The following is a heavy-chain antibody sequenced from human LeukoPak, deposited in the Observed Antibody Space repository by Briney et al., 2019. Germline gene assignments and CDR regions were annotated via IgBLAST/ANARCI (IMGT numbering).Heavy chain of an antibody. CDR3: TRELTGALRFLEWLPNYYYYYMDV. D-gene: IGHD3-3*01. Sequence: GGSLRLSCTASGFTFGDYAMSWFRQAPGKGLEWVGFIRSKAYGGTTEYAASVKGRFTISRDDSKSIAYLQMNSLKTEDTAVYYCTRELTGALRFLEWLPNYYYYYMDVWGEGTTVTVSS. V-gene: IGHV3-49*03. J-gene: IGHJ6*03. CDR1: GFTFGDYA. CDR2: IRSKAYGGTT.